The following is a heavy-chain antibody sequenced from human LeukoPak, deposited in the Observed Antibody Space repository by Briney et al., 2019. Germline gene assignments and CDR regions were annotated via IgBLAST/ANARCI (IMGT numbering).Heavy chain of an antibody. CDR1: GFAFSSYS. CDR3: ARSTYYYDSSGYLYPSFFDY. Sequence: GGSLRLSCAASGFAFSSYSMNWVRQAPGKGLEWVSYISRTSHTIYYADSVKGRFTISRDNAKNSLYLQMNSLRDEDTAVYYCARSTYYYDSSGYLYPSFFDYWGQGNLVTVSS. J-gene: IGHJ4*02. CDR2: ISRTSHTI. V-gene: IGHV3-48*02. D-gene: IGHD3-22*01.